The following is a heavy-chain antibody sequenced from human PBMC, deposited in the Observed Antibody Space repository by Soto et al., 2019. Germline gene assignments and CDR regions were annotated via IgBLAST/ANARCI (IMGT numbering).Heavy chain of an antibody. CDR2: IYPGDSDT. CDR3: ARLGPARPYYYYGMDV. D-gene: IGHD6-6*01. V-gene: IGHV5-51*01. Sequence: GESLKISCKGSGYSFTSYWIGWVRQMPGKGLEWMGIIYPGDSDTRYSPSFQGQVTISADKSISTAYLQWSSLKASDTAMYYCARLGPARPYYYYGMDVWGQGTPVTVS. CDR1: GYSFTSYW. J-gene: IGHJ6*02.